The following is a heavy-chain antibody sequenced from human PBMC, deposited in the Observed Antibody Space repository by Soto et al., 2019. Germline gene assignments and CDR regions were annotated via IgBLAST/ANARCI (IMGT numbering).Heavy chain of an antibody. J-gene: IGHJ3*02. CDR2: IYGGGST. Sequence: GGSLRLSCSASGFTVSSNYMSWVRQAPGKGLEWVSVIYGGGSTYYADSVKGRFTISRDNSKNTLYLQMNSLRAEDTAVYYCARGWCSSTSGRGAFDIRGKGPRVTVS. CDR3: ARGWCSSTSGRGAFDI. D-gene: IGHD2-2*01. CDR1: GFTVSSNY. V-gene: IGHV3-53*01.